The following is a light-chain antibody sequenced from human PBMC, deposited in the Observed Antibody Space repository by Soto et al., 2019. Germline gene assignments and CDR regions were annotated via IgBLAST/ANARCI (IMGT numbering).Light chain of an antibody. CDR2: EVS. Sequence: QSALTQPASVSGSPGQSITMSCTGTSSDVGGYKYVSWYQQHPGKAPKLIIYEVSNRPSGVSYRFSGSKSGNTASLTISGLQAEDAADYYCNSYTSSSTLLYVFGTGTKLTVL. V-gene: IGLV2-14*01. CDR3: NSYTSSSTLLYV. CDR1: SSDVGGYKY. J-gene: IGLJ1*01.